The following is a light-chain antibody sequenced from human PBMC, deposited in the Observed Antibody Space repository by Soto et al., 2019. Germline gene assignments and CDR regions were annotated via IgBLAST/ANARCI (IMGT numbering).Light chain of an antibody. V-gene: IGKV1-5*03. CDR1: QSISSW. CDR2: MAS. Sequence: DIQMTQSPATLSASVGDRVTITCRASQSISSWLAWYQQKPGKPPKLLIYMASNLESGVPSRFSGSGSGTEFTLPITSLQPDDSATYYCQQYNHDSTFGQGTKVE. J-gene: IGKJ1*01. CDR3: QQYNHDST.